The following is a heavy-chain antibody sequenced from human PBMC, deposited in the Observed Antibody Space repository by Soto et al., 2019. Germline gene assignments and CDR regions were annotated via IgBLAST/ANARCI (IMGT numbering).Heavy chain of an antibody. J-gene: IGHJ6*02. CDR1: GGSISSGDYY. V-gene: IGHV4-30-4*01. CDR3: ARGGGSGWYGGYYYYGMDG. Sequence: SETLSLTCTVSGGSISSGDYYWRWIRQPPGKGLEWIGYIYYSGSTYYNPSLKSRLTVSVDTSKNQFSLKLSSVTAADTAVYYCARGGGSGWYGGYYYYGMDGWGQGTTVTVSS. CDR2: IYYSGST. D-gene: IGHD6-19*01.